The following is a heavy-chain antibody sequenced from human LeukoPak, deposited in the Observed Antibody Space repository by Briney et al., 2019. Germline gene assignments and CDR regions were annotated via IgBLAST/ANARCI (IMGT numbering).Heavy chain of an antibody. CDR2: INSDGSRT. CDR3: ARAIAVAGDSGYFQH. D-gene: IGHD6-19*01. V-gene: IGHV3-74*01. CDR1: GFTFSSCW. Sequence: GGSLRLSCAPSGFTFSSCWMHWVRQPPGKGPVWVSRINSDGSRTSYADSVKGRFTISRDNAKNTLYVQMNSLRVEDTGVYYCARAIAVAGDSGYFQHWGQGTLVTVSS. J-gene: IGHJ1*01.